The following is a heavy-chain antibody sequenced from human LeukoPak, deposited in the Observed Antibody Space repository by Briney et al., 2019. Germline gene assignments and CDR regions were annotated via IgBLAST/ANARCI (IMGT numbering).Heavy chain of an antibody. V-gene: IGHV3-30-3*01. CDR3: ARAPPQSLWFGECID. CDR2: ISYDGSNK. J-gene: IGHJ4*02. D-gene: IGHD3-10*01. CDR1: GFTFSSYT. Sequence: GGSLRLSCAASGFTFSSYTMHWVRQAPGKGLEWVAVISYDGSNKYYADSVKGRFTISRDNSKNTLYLQMNSLRAEDTAVYYCARAPPQSLWFGECIDWGQGTLVTVSS.